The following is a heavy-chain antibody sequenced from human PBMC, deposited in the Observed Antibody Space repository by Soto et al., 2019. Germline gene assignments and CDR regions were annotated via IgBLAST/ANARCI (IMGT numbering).Heavy chain of an antibody. Sequence: SETLSLTCNVSGGAISGRSNYWDWLRQSPGKGLEWIGCFWSTGATYYNPSLKGRLTISLDTSKNQFSLNLNSVTAADTAVYFCARRPLAYFDYWGRGTQVTVSS. CDR2: FWSTGAT. D-gene: IGHD6-13*01. J-gene: IGHJ4*02. CDR1: GGAISGRSNY. V-gene: IGHV4-39*01. CDR3: ARRPLAYFDY.